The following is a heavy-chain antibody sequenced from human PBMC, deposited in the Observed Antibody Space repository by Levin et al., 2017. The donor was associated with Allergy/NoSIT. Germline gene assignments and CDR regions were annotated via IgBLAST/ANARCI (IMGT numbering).Heavy chain of an antibody. D-gene: IGHD2-21*02. CDR1: GYAFTDHY. Sequence: KAGGSLRLSCKASGYAFTDHYVHWVRQAPGQRLELMGWINPKSGGTNYAQKFQGRVTMTRDTSINTAYMELTSLRSDDTAMYYCARVRWAVPAINDGYDIWGPGTKVTVSS. CDR2: INPKSGGT. J-gene: IGHJ3*02. V-gene: IGHV1-2*02. CDR3: ARVRWAVPAINDGYDI.